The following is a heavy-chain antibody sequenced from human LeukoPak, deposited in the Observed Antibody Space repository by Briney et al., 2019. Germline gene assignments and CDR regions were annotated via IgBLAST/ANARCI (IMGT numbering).Heavy chain of an antibody. J-gene: IGHJ6*02. V-gene: IGHV1-8*02. Sequence: ASVKVSCKASGYTFTGYYMHWVRQAPGQGLEWMGWMNPNSGNTGYAQKFQGRVTMTRNTSISTAYMELSSLRSEDTAVYYCARPLPKYYYYGMDVWGQGTTVTVSS. CDR3: ARPLPKYYYYGMDV. CDR1: GYTFTGYY. CDR2: MNPNSGNT.